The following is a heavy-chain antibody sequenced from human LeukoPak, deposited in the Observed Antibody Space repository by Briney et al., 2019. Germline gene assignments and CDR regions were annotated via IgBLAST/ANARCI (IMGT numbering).Heavy chain of an antibody. V-gene: IGHV3-7*01. CDR2: IKQDGSKK. CDR3: ARDLDSSGYYYVRFDY. CDR1: GFPFSSYW. D-gene: IGHD3-22*01. J-gene: IGHJ4*02. Sequence: PGGSLRLSCVASGFPFSSYWMTWVRQAPGKGLEWVANIKQDGSKKSYVDSVKGRFTISRDNAKNSLYLQMNSLRAEDTAVYYCARDLDSSGYYYVRFDYWGQGTLVTVSS.